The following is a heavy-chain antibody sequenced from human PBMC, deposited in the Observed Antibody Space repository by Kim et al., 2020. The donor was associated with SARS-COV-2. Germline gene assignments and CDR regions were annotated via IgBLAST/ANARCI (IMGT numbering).Heavy chain of an antibody. D-gene: IGHD5-12*01. J-gene: IGHJ4*02. CDR3: AKPKYILHIGQGRGFFDY. CDR2: ISYDGSIK. Sequence: GGSLRLSCAASGFNFNNYGLHWVRQAPGKGLEWVALISYDGSIKYYADSVKGRFTMSKDHSKNTLYLQMDSLRADDTAMYYCAKPKYILHIGQGRGFFDYRGQGSLVSVSS. CDR1: GFNFNNYG. V-gene: IGHV3-30*18.